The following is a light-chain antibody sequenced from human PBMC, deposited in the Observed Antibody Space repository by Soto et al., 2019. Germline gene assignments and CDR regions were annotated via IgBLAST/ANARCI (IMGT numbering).Light chain of an antibody. Sequence: DIQMTQSPSSVSASVGDRVTITCRANQAISRWLAWYQQKPGKAPKLLISAASSLQSGVPSRFSGSGSGTDFTLTISSLQPEDFATYYCQQANSFPWTFGQGTKVDIK. CDR3: QQANSFPWT. J-gene: IGKJ1*01. V-gene: IGKV1-12*01. CDR2: AAS. CDR1: QAISRW.